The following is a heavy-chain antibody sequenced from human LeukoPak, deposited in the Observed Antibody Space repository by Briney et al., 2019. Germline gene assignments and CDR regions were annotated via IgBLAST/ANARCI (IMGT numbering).Heavy chain of an antibody. D-gene: IGHD2-2*01. V-gene: IGHV3-30*02. CDR2: VRSDGGIK. J-gene: IGHJ4*02. Sequence: PGGSLRLSCAASGFTFGNYGMHWVRQAPGKGLEWVAFVRSDGGIKYYADSVKGRFTISRDNSRTTVYLQMNSLRAEDTAVYHCAKDLPAAYFDYWGQGTLVTVSS. CDR1: GFTFGNYG. CDR3: AKDLPAAYFDY.